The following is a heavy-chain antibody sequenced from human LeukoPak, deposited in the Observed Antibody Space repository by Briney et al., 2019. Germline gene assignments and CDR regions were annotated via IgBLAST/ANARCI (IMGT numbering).Heavy chain of an antibody. D-gene: IGHD3-3*01. Sequence: GGSLRLSCAASGFTFSSYWMSWVRQAPGKGLEWVANIKQDGSEKYYVDSVKGRFTISRDNAKNSLYLQMNSLRAEDTAVYYCARTPSYDFWSGYSSDYDMDVWGQGTTVTVSS. CDR1: GFTFSSYW. CDR3: ARTPSYDFWSGYSSDYDMDV. J-gene: IGHJ6*02. CDR2: IKQDGSEK. V-gene: IGHV3-7*01.